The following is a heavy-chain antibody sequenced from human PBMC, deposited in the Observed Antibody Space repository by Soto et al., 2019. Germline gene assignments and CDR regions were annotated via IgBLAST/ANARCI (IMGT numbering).Heavy chain of an antibody. CDR2: VYHTGRT. CDR1: YGSCIDVSDC. Sequence: VSYGSCIDVSDCWIFIRQPPGKGLEWIGYVYHTGRTSYNPSLKSRVSISMDTSKNQFSLNLDSVTVADTAVYFHARDFDCFDTRGEGPLGTLYS. J-gene: IGHJ4*02. CDR3: ARDFDCFDT. V-gene: IGHV4-61*01. D-gene: IGHD3-3*01.